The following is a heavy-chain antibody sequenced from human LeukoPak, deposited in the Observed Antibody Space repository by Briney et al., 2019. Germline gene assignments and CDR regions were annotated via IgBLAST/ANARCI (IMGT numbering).Heavy chain of an antibody. D-gene: IGHD3-22*01. J-gene: IGHJ4*02. CDR3: ARGGTMIEPDY. CDR2: IIPIFGTA. Sequence: SVTVSCRASGGTFSSYAISWVRQAPGQGLEWMGGIIPIFGTANYAQKFQGRVTITADESTSTAYMELSSLRSEDTAVYYCARGGTMIEPDYWGQGTLVTVSS. V-gene: IGHV1-69*13. CDR1: GGTFSSYA.